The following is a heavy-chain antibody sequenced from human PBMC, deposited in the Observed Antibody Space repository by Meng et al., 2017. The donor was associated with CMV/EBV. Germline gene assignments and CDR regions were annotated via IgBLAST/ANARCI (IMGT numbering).Heavy chain of an antibody. D-gene: IGHD6-13*01. J-gene: IGHJ6*02. CDR1: GFTFSSYA. CDR3: ASGLYSSPAYYYYGMDV. CDR2: ISSNGGST. Sequence: GESLKIYCAASGFTFSSYAMHWVRQAPGKGLEYVSAISSNGGSTYYADSVKGRFTISRENSKNTLYLQMGSLRAEDMAVYYCASGLYSSPAYYYYGMDVWGQGTTVTVSS. V-gene: IGHV3-64*02.